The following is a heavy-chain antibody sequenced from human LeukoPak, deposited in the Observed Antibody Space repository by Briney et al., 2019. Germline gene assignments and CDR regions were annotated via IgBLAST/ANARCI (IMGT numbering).Heavy chain of an antibody. CDR2: VIPMFGTA. Sequence: SVKVSCKASGGTFSTYAISWVRQAPGQGREWMGRVIPMFGTADYAQKFQGRVTITADKSTSTAYMELSSLRSEDTAVYYCTRHYDSSGYPRLNYFDYWGQGTLVTVSS. V-gene: IGHV1-69*06. CDR1: GGTFSTYA. CDR3: TRHYDSSGYPRLNYFDY. J-gene: IGHJ4*02. D-gene: IGHD3-22*01.